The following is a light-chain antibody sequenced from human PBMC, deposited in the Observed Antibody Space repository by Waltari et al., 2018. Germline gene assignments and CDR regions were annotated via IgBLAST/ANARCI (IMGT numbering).Light chain of an antibody. CDR2: NAA. V-gene: IGKV3-15*01. CDR1: QPGGTN. J-gene: IGKJ1*01. Sequence: CSPRQPGGTNLAMYQHDPGQAPRLLFCNAANRATGIPDRFSASGSGTDVTLTISSLQSGDFAVYYCQQYDNWPPWTFGQGTKLEIK. CDR3: QQYDNWPPWT.